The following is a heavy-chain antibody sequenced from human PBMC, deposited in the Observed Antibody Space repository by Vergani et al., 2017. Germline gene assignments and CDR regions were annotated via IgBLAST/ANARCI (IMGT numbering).Heavy chain of an antibody. CDR3: LRTEYCTGIACNTRFDS. J-gene: IGHJ5*01. CDR2: IDEYGNRA. D-gene: IGHD2-8*02. Sequence: EVQLVESGGCSVHSGGSLRLSFVASGLSFHPFLMTWVPQVPGKGLMWVVRIDEYGNRATYGDFETGRFTISRDNAKDTVFLQMNNLQADDAGVYYCLRTEYCTGIACNTRFDSWGQGALVTVSS. CDR1: GLSFHPFL. V-gene: IGHV3-74*03.